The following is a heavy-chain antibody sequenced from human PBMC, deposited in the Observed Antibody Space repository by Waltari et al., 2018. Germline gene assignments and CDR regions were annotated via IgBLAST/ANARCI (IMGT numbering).Heavy chain of an antibody. D-gene: IGHD5-12*01. CDR3: AREVKIVSTSDAFDI. CDR1: GDSLRRDHSF. Sequence: QVQLQGSGPGLVKPSETLSLTCTVSGDSLRRDHSFWSWIRQYPGTGLEWIGYIHYSGRAYYNPSLEGRVAISVDTSQNQFSLNLRSVSAADTAVYYCAREVKIVSTSDAFDIWGQGTMVTVSS. CDR2: IHYSGRA. V-gene: IGHV4-31*03. J-gene: IGHJ3*02.